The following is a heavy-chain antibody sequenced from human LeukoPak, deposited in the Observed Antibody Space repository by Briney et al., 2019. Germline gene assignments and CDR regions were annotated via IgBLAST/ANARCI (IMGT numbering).Heavy chain of an antibody. V-gene: IGHV3-30*18. J-gene: IGHJ6*02. CDR3: AKDMIWFGELLSGMDV. CDR2: ISYDGSNK. Sequence: AGGSLRLSCAASGFTFSTYGMHWVRQAPGKGLEWVAVISYDGSNKYYADSVKGRFTIPRDNSKNTLYLQMNSLRAEDTAVYYCAKDMIWFGELLSGMDVWGQGTTVTVSS. CDR1: GFTFSTYG. D-gene: IGHD3-10*01.